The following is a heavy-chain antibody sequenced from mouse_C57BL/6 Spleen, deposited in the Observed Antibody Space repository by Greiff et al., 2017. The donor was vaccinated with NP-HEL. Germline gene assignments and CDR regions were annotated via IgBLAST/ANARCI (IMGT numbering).Heavy chain of an antibody. CDR1: GYTFTDYE. V-gene: IGHV1-15*01. CDR2: IDPETGGT. CDR3: SITTVVATGMDY. Sequence: LQQSGAELVRPGASVTLSCKASGYTFTDYEMHWVKQTPVHGLEWIGAIDPETGGTAYNQKFKGKAILTADKSSSTAYMELRSLTSEDSAVYYCSITTVVATGMDYWGQGTSVTVSS. J-gene: IGHJ4*01. D-gene: IGHD1-1*01.